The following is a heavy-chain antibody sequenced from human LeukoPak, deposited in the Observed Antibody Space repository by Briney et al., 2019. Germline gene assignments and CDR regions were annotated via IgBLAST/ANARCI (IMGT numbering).Heavy chain of an antibody. Sequence: PGGSLRLSCAASGFTFSSYGMHWVRQAPGKGLEWVAFIRYDGSNKYYADSVKGRFTISRDNSKNTLYLQMNSLRAEDTAVYYCAKDQFTPLYRYCSSTSCYAFDYWGQGTLVTVSS. CDR1: GFTFSSYG. D-gene: IGHD2-2*01. CDR2: IRYDGSNK. CDR3: AKDQFTPLYRYCSSTSCYAFDY. V-gene: IGHV3-30*02. J-gene: IGHJ4*02.